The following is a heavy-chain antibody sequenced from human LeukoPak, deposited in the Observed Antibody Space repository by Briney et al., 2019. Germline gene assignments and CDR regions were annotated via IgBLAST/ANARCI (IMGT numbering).Heavy chain of an antibody. J-gene: IGHJ4*02. CDR1: GYTFTSYG. V-gene: IGHV1-18*01. CDR3: ARLGITIFGVVIPDFDY. D-gene: IGHD3-3*01. Sequence: ASVKVSCKASGYTFTSYGIRWVRRAPGQALEWMGWISAYNGNTNYAQKLQGRVTMTTDTSTSAAYMELRSLRSDDTAVYYCARLGITIFGVVIPDFDYWGQRTLVTVSS. CDR2: ISAYNGNT.